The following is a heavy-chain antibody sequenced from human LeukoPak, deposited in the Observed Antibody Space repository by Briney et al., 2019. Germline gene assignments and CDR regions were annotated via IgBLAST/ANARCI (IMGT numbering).Heavy chain of an antibody. D-gene: IGHD5-12*01. CDR3: ARDAGPYVDIVATTLYYYYYGMDV. Sequence: ASVKVSCKASGYTSTGYYMHWVRQAPGQGLEWMGWINPNSGGTNYAQKLQGRVTMTRDTFISTAYMELSRLRSDDTAVYYCARDAGPYVDIVATTLYYYYYGMDVWGQGTTVTVSS. CDR2: INPNSGGT. J-gene: IGHJ6*02. V-gene: IGHV1-2*02. CDR1: GYTSTGYY.